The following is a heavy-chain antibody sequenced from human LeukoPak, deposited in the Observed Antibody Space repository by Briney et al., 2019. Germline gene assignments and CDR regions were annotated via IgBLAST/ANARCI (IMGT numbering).Heavy chain of an antibody. J-gene: IGHJ6*04. V-gene: IGHV3-21*01. CDR3: ASDIVVVAAAIGSGMDV. D-gene: IGHD2-2*01. CDR2: IISSSSYI. Sequence: GGSLRLSCAASGFTFSSYSMNWVRQAPGKGLELVSSIISSSSYIYYADSVKGRFTISRDNAKNSLYLQMNSLRAEDTAVYYCASDIVVVAAAIGSGMDVWGKGTTVTVSS. CDR1: GFTFSSYS.